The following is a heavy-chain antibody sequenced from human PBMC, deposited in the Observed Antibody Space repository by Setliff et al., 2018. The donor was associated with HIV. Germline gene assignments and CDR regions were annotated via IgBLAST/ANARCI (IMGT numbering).Heavy chain of an antibody. Sequence: NPSETLSLTCTVSRVSISSSVDYWGWIRQPPGKGLEWIGDIYYTGSAYYNPSLKSRVNISVDKSKNQFSLKLRSVTAADTAVYYCARYTSKVDWFDPWGQGTLVTVSS. CDR3: ARYTSKVDWFDP. D-gene: IGHD2-2*02. V-gene: IGHV4-39*01. J-gene: IGHJ5*02. CDR1: RVSISSSVDY. CDR2: IYYTGSA.